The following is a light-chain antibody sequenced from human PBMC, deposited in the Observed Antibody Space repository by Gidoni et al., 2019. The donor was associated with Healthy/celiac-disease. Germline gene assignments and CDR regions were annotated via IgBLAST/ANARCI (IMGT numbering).Light chain of an antibody. CDR1: QDISNY. V-gene: IGKV1-33*01. CDR3: QQYDNLPPLT. J-gene: IGKJ4*01. CDR2: DES. Sequence: IQMTQSPSSLSASVGDRVTITCQASQDISNYLNWYQQKPGKAPKLMIYDESNLETGVPSRFSGSGSGTDFTVTISSLQPEDIATYYCQQYDNLPPLTFXGXTKVDIK.